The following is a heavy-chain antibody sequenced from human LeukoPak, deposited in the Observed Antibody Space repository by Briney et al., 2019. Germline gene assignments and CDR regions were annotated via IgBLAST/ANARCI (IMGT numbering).Heavy chain of an antibody. CDR3: ARDTDY. CDR2: IFYSGST. Sequence: SETLSLTCTVSGGSISTYYWSWIRQPPGKGLEWIGSIFYSGSTNFNPSLKSRVNISVDTSKNQFSLKVSSVTAADTAVYYCARDTDYWGQGTLVTVSS. CDR1: GGSISTYY. J-gene: IGHJ4*02. V-gene: IGHV4-59*01.